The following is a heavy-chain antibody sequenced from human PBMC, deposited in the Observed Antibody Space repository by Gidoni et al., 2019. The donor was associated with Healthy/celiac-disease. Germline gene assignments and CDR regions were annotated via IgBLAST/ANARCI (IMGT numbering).Heavy chain of an antibody. J-gene: IGHJ4*02. V-gene: IGHV1-18*01. D-gene: IGHD6-13*01. Sequence: QFQLVQSGAEVKKPGASVRVSCKASGYPFTSYGISWVRQAPGQGLEWMGWISADNGSTNYAQKLQGRVTMTTDTSTSTAYMELRSLRSDDTAVYYCARDDRIAAAGTGYYFDYWGQGTLVTVSS. CDR3: ARDDRIAAAGTGYYFDY. CDR1: GYPFTSYG. CDR2: ISADNGST.